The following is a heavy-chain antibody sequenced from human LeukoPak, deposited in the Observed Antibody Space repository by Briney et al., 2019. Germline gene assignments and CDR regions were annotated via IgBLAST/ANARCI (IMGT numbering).Heavy chain of an antibody. D-gene: IGHD1-7*01. J-gene: IGHJ3*02. V-gene: IGHV3-9*03. Sequence: GGSLRLFFAASGFTFDDYAMHWVRQAPGKGLEGVSGISWNSGSIGYADSVKGRFTISRDNAKNSLYLQMNSLRAEDMALYYCAKGFRYNWNLGHAFDIWGQGTMVTVSS. CDR3: AKGFRYNWNLGHAFDI. CDR1: GFTFDDYA. CDR2: ISWNSGSI.